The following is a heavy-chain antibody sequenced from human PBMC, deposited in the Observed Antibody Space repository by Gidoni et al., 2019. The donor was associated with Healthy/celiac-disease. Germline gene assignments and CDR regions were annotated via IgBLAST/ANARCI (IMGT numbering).Heavy chain of an antibody. J-gene: IGHJ4*02. CDR1: GFTFDDYT. CDR3: AKERDDTPALDY. CDR2: ISWDGGST. D-gene: IGHD3-9*01. Sequence: EVQLVESGGVVVQPGGSLRLSCAASGFTFDDYTMPWVRPAPGKGLEWVSLISWDGGSTYYADSVKGRFTISRDNSKNSLYLQMNSLRTEDTALYYCAKERDDTPALDYWGQGTLVTVSS. V-gene: IGHV3-43*01.